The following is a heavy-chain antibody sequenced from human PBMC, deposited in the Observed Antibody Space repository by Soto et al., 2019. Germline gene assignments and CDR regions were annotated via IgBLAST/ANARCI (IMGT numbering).Heavy chain of an antibody. J-gene: IGHJ3*02. Sequence: QVQLVQSGAEVKKPGASVKVSCKASGYTFTSYYLHWVRQAPGQGLEWMGIMYPRGGDTSSPQKFQGRVKMTSDTSTRTVYMELSSLRSEDTAVYYCARRETQFGEDAFDIWGQGTAVTVSS. V-gene: IGHV1-46*01. D-gene: IGHD3-16*01. CDR2: MYPRGGDT. CDR3: ARRETQFGEDAFDI. CDR1: GYTFTSYY.